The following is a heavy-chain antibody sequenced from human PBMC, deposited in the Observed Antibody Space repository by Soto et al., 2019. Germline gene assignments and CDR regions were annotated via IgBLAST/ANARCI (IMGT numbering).Heavy chain of an antibody. Sequence: VKVSCKASGYNFTSYGISWVRQAPGQGLEWMGWISPHNDRTKYARRFQDRVTMTTETPTSTVYMELGSLRSDDTAVYYCARDLYYSSGRYFDHDAFDIWGQGTVVTV. V-gene: IGHV1-18*01. D-gene: IGHD6-19*01. CDR2: ISPHNDRT. CDR1: GYNFTSYG. J-gene: IGHJ3*02. CDR3: ARDLYYSSGRYFDHDAFDI.